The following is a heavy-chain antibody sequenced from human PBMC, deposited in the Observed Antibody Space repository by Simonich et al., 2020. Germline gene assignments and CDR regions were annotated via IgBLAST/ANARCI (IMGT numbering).Heavy chain of an antibody. J-gene: IGHJ4*02. D-gene: IGHD7-27*01. V-gene: IGHV1-2*06. Sequence: QVQLVQSGAEVKKPGASVKVSCKASGYTFTGYYMHWVRQAPGQGLEWMGRINPKSGGKNYAQKFQGRVTMTRDTSISTAYMELSRLRSDDTAVYYCASGWDWGFSHMSDYWGQGTLVTVSS. CDR2: INPKSGGK. CDR3: ASGWDWGFSHMSDY. CDR1: GYTFTGYY.